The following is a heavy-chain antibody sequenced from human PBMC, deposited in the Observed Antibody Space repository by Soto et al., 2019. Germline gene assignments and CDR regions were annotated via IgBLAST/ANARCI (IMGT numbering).Heavy chain of an antibody. Sequence: GGSLRLSCAASGFTFSSYSMNWVRQAPGKGLEWVSSISSSSSYIYYADSVKGRFTISRDNAKNSLYLQMNSLRAEDTAVYYCARDSNYYDSSGYPRNWFDPWGQGTLVTVSS. CDR3: ARDSNYYDSSGYPRNWFDP. V-gene: IGHV3-21*01. D-gene: IGHD3-22*01. CDR2: ISSSSSYI. J-gene: IGHJ5*02. CDR1: GFTFSSYS.